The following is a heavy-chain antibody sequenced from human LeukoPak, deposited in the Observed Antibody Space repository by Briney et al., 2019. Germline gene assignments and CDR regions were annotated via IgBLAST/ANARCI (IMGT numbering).Heavy chain of an antibody. CDR3: AKDRDSSSWFDY. V-gene: IGHV3-23*01. J-gene: IGHJ4*02. CDR2: ISGSAVST. CDR1: GFTFNNFA. Sequence: PGGSLRLSCTASGFTFNNFAMSWVRQAPGKGLEWVSGISGSAVSTFYADSVKGRFTISRDNSKTTLYLHMDSLRVEDTAVYYCAKDRDSSSWFDYWGQGTLVTVSS. D-gene: IGHD6-13*01.